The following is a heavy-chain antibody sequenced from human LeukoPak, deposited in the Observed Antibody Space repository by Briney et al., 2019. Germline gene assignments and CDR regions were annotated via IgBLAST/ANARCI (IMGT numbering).Heavy chain of an antibody. Sequence: GGSLRLSCAASGFTFSNYCMHWVRQAPCKGLEWVAVIWYDGSNKYYADSVKGRFTISRDNSKNTLYLQMNSLRAEDTSVYYCASSWPDAFDIWGHGTMVTVSS. CDR1: GFTFSNYC. D-gene: IGHD6-13*01. J-gene: IGHJ3*02. CDR2: IWYDGSNK. CDR3: ASSWPDAFDI. V-gene: IGHV3-33*01.